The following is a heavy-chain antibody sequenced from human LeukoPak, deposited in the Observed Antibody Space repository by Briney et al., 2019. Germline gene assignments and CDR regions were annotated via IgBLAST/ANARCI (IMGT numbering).Heavy chain of an antibody. CDR1: GFTFSSYA. CDR3: ARGVRGVIIAPPPDY. V-gene: IGHV3-23*01. CDR2: ISGSGGST. J-gene: IGHJ4*02. D-gene: IGHD3-10*01. Sequence: GGSLRLSCAASGFTFSSYAMHWVRQAPGKGLEWVSAISGSGGSTYYADSVKGRFTISRDNSKNTLYLQMNSLRAEDTAVYYCARGVRGVIIAPPPDYWGQGTLVTVSS.